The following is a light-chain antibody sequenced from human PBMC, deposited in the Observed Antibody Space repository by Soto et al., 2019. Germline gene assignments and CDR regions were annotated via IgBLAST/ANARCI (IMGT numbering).Light chain of an antibody. J-gene: IGLJ1*01. Sequence: QSSXSEPASVSGSPGHSITISCTGTSSDVGGYNYVSWYQQHPGKAPKLMIYEVSNRPSGVSNRFSGSKSGNTASLTISGLQAEEEADYYCSSYTTSSTIVFGTGTKVTVL. CDR3: SSYTTSSTIV. V-gene: IGLV2-14*01. CDR2: EVS. CDR1: SSDVGGYNY.